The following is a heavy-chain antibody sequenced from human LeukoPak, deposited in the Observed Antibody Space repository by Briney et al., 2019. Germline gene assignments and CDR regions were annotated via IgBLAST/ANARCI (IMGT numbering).Heavy chain of an antibody. Sequence: GGSLRLSCAASGFTFSSYAMSWVRQAPGKGLEWVSAISGSGGSTYYADSVKGRFTISRDNSKNTLYLQMNSLRAEDTAVYYCAKAPYDSSGYYYWYFDLWGRGTLVTVSS. CDR1: GFTFSSYA. CDR3: AKAPYDSSGYYYWYFDL. CDR2: ISGSGGST. J-gene: IGHJ2*01. V-gene: IGHV3-23*01. D-gene: IGHD3-22*01.